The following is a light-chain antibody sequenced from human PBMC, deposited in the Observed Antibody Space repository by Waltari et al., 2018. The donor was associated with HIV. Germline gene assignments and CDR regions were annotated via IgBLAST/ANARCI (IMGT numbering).Light chain of an antibody. CDR1: KLGDKY. J-gene: IGLJ2*01. V-gene: IGLV3-1*01. CDR3: QAWDSNVVV. Sequence: SYELTQPPSMSVSPGQTANIVCSGDKLGDKYVSWYQQKPGQSPVLVIYQYNKRPSGIPERFSGSSSGNTATLTIRGAHSLDEADFYCQAWDSNVVVFGGGTKLTVL. CDR2: QYN.